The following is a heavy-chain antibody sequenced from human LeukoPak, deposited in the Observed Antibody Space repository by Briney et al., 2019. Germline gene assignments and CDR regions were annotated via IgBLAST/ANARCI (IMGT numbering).Heavy chain of an antibody. CDR2: IKPDGSDK. Sequence: GGSLRLSCEASGFSFSTYWMSWVRQAPGKGPECVANIKPDGSDKYYVDSMRGRFTISRDNAKNSLYLQMNSLRAEDTAVYYCARDFPSGVAAAGNFDHWGQGTLVTVSS. D-gene: IGHD6-13*01. CDR3: ARDFPSGVAAAGNFDH. J-gene: IGHJ4*02. V-gene: IGHV3-7*01. CDR1: GFSFSTYW.